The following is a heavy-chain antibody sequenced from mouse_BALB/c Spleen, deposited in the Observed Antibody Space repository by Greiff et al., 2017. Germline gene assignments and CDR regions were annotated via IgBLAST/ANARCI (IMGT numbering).Heavy chain of an antibody. V-gene: IGHV2-6-7*01. CDR2: IWGDGST. D-gene: IGHD1-1*01. Sequence: VHLVESGPGLVAPSQSLSITCTVSGFSLTGYGVNWVRQPPGKGLEWLGMIWGDGSTDYNSALKSRLSISKDNSKSQVFLKMNSLQTDDTARYYCARDQDYGSSYVDWYFDVWGAGTTVTVSS. CDR3: ARDQDYGSSYVDWYFDV. J-gene: IGHJ1*01. CDR1: GFSLTGYG.